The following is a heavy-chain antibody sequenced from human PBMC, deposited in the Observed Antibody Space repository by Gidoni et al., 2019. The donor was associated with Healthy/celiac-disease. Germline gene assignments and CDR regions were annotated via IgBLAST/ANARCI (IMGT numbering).Heavy chain of an antibody. J-gene: IGHJ4*02. D-gene: IGHD2-15*01. CDR2: IDPSDSYT. CDR3: ARHSHYCSGGSCGDFDY. Sequence: EVQLVQSGAEVKKPGESLRISCTGSAYSFTSYWISWVRQMPGKGLEWMGRIDPSDSYTNYSPSFQGHVTISADKSISTAYLQWSSLKASDTAMYYCARHSHYCSGGSCGDFDYWGQGTLVTVSS. V-gene: IGHV5-10-1*03. CDR1: AYSFTSYW.